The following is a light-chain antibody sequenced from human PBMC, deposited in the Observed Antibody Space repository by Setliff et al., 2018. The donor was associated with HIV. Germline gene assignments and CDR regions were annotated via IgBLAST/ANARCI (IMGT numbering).Light chain of an antibody. V-gene: IGLV2-11*01. Sequence: QSVLTQPRSVSGSPGQSVTISCTGTSSDVGLYNFVSWYRERPGKAPKLIIYDVNERPSGVPDRFSGSKSGNTASLTISGLQAEDEADYYCCSYVGTYISVFGTGTKSPS. CDR3: CSYVGTYISV. CDR2: DVN. CDR1: SSDVGLYNF. J-gene: IGLJ1*01.